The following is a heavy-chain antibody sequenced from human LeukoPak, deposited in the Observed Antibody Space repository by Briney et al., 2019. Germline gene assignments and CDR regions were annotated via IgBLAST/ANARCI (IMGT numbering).Heavy chain of an antibody. Sequence: PSETLSLTCTVSGVSISSYYWSWIRQPPGKGLEWIGYIYYSGSTNYNPSLKSRVTISVDTSKNQFSLKLSSVTAADTAVYYCAGDSSGYSVPSYWGQETLVTVSS. CDR1: GVSISSYY. CDR3: AGDSSGYSVPSY. CDR2: IYYSGST. J-gene: IGHJ4*02. V-gene: IGHV4-59*01. D-gene: IGHD3-22*01.